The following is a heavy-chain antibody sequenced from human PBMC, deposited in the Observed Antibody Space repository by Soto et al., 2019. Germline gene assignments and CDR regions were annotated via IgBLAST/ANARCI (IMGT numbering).Heavy chain of an antibody. D-gene: IGHD2-2*01. J-gene: IGHJ5*02. CDR2: VSSDGSNQ. Sequence: VGSLRLSCAASGFSFNKYGMHWVRQAPGKGLEWVAYVSSDGSNQYYADSVKGRFTISRDNSKSTLYLQLDSLRVDDTAFYYCAKDRVIQLLPIWPDPWGQGTLVTVSS. CDR3: AKDRVIQLLPIWPDP. V-gene: IGHV3-30*18. CDR1: GFSFNKYG.